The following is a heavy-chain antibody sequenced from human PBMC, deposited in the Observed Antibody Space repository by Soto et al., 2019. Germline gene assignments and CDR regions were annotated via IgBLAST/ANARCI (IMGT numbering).Heavy chain of an antibody. CDR3: ARDRDYYDSRRPDGGVGYYYYGMDV. V-gene: IGHV4-61*01. J-gene: IGHJ6*02. Sequence: SETLSLTCTVSGGSVSSGSYYWSWIRQPPGKGLEWIGYIYYSGSTNYNPSLKSRVTISVDTSKNQFSLKLSSVTAADTAVYYCARDRDYYDSRRPDGGVGYYYYGMDVWGQGTTVTVS. D-gene: IGHD3-22*01. CDR1: GGSVSSGSYY. CDR2: IYYSGST.